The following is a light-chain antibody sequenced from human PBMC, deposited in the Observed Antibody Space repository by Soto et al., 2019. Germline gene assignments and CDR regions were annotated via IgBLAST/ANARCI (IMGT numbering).Light chain of an antibody. Sequence: QSALTQPASVSGSPGQSITISCTGTSSDVGSYNLVSWYQQHPGKAPKLMIYEGSKRPSGVSNRFSGSKSGNTASLTISGLQADDEAYYYCCSYAGSSTNWVFGGGTKLTVL. J-gene: IGLJ3*02. CDR1: SSDVGSYNL. CDR3: CSYAGSSTNWV. CDR2: EGS. V-gene: IGLV2-23*01.